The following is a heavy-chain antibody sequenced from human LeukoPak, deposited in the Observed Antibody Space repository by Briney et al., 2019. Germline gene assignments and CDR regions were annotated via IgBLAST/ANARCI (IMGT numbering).Heavy chain of an antibody. CDR2: MNPNSGST. V-gene: IGHV1-8*03. CDR1: GYTFTSYD. D-gene: IGHD5-12*01. Sequence: ASVKVSCKASGYTFTSYDINWVRQATGQGLEWMGWMNPNSGSTGYAQKFQGRVTITRNTSISTAYMELSGLRSEDTAVYYCARGRSAGYPYYFEYWGQGTLVTASS. CDR3: ARGRSAGYPYYFEY. J-gene: IGHJ4*02.